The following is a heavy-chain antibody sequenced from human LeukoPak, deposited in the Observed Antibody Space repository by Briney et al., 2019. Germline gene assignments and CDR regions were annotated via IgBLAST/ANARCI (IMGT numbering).Heavy chain of an antibody. V-gene: IGHV4-31*02. J-gene: IGHJ4*02. CDR1: GFTFSSYA. D-gene: IGHD2-8*01. Sequence: LRLSCAASGFTFSSYAMSWIRQHPGKGLEWIGYIYYSGSTYYNPSLKSRVTISVDTSKNQFSLKLSSVTAADTAVYYCARDHRGLYDYWGQGTLSPSPQ. CDR2: IYYSGST. CDR3: ARDHRGLYDY.